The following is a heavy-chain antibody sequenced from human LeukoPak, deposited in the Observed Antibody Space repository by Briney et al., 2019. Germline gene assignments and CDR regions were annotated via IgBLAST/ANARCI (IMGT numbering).Heavy chain of an antibody. Sequence: GGSLRLSCAASGFTFSSYAMHWVRQAPGKGLEWVAVISHDGSNKYYADSVKGRFTISRDNSKNTLYLQMNSLRAEDTAVYYCARDGGYGDYAPLDYWGQGTLVTVSS. V-gene: IGHV3-30-3*01. D-gene: IGHD4-17*01. J-gene: IGHJ4*02. CDR2: ISHDGSNK. CDR1: GFTFSSYA. CDR3: ARDGGYGDYAPLDY.